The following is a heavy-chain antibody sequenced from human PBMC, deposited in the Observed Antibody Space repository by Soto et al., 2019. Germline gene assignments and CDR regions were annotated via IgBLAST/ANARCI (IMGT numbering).Heavy chain of an antibody. CDR1: GYTFTGYY. CDR2: INPNSGGT. V-gene: IGHV1-2*04. D-gene: IGHD2-2*01. CDR3: ARLRTQGYCISTSCYEGMDV. J-gene: IGHJ6*02. Sequence: RASVKVSCKASGYTFTGYYMHWVRQAPGQGLEWMGWINPNSGGTNYAQKFQGWVTMTRDTSISTAYMELSRLRSDDTAVYYCARLRTQGYCISTSCYEGMDVWGQGTTVTVSS.